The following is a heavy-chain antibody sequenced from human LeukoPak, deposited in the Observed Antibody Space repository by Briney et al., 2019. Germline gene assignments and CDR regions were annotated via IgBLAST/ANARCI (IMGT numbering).Heavy chain of an antibody. J-gene: IGHJ4*02. CDR1: GFTFSSYA. V-gene: IGHV3-30-3*01. CDR2: ISYDGSNK. CDR3: ASIAVAGGDY. Sequence: GGSLRLSCAASGFTFSSYAMHWVRQAPGKGLEWVAVISYDGSNKYYAYSVKGRFTISRDNSKNTLYLQMNSLRAEDTAVYYRASIAVAGGDYWGQGTLVTVSS. D-gene: IGHD6-19*01.